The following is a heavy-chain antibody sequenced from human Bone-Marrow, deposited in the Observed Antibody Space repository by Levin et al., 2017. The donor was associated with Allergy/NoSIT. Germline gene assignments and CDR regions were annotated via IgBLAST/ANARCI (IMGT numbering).Heavy chain of an antibody. CDR3: ARICSSTSCSYYDAFDI. CDR2: IYYSGST. Sequence: LRLSCTVSGGSISSGGYYWSWIRQHPGKGLEWIGYIYYSGSTYYNPSLKSRVTISVDTSKNQFSLKLSSVTAADTAVYYCARICSSTSCSYYDAFDIWGQGTMVTVSS. CDR1: GGSISSGGYY. J-gene: IGHJ3*02. V-gene: IGHV4-31*03. D-gene: IGHD2-2*01.